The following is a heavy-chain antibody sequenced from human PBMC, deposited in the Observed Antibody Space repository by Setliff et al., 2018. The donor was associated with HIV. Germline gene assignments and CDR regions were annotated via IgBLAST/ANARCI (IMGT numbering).Heavy chain of an antibody. CDR2: INHSGST. CDR3: ARVRSYGSAYDAFDV. Sequence: SETLSLTCAVFGGSFTDIGGSFTDYYWIWIRQPPGKGLEWIGEINHSGSTNYNPSLKSRLTISVDTSKNQFSLRLTSVTAADTAVYYCARVRSYGSAYDAFDVWGPGTMVTVSS. J-gene: IGHJ3*01. CDR1: GGSFTDIGGSFTDYY. D-gene: IGHD3-10*01. V-gene: IGHV4-34*01.